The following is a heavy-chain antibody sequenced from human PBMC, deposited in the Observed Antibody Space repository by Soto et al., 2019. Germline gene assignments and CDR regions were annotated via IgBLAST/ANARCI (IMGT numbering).Heavy chain of an antibody. CDR1: GFTFSSYG. J-gene: IGHJ4*02. CDR2: ISYDGSNK. CDR3: AKDWEGSSWYPYFGY. D-gene: IGHD6-13*01. V-gene: IGHV3-30*18. Sequence: PVGSLRLSCAASGFTFSSYGMHWVRQAPGKGLEWVAVISYDGSNKYYADSVKGRFTISRDNSKNTLYLQMNSLRAEDTAVYYCAKDWEGSSWYPYFGYWGQGTLVTVSS.